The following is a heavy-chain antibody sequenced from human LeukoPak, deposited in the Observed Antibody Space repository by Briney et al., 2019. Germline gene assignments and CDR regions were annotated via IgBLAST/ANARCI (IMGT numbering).Heavy chain of an antibody. CDR3: ARDLLSSGSYYDFDY. CDR1: GFTFSSYS. Sequence: GGSLRLSCAASGFTFSSYSMNWVRQAPGKGLEWVSYISSSSSTIYYADSVKGRFTISRDNAKNSLYLQMNSLRAEDTALYYCARDLLSSGSYYDFDYWGQGTLVTVSS. CDR2: ISSSSSTI. J-gene: IGHJ4*02. V-gene: IGHV3-48*01. D-gene: IGHD1-26*01.